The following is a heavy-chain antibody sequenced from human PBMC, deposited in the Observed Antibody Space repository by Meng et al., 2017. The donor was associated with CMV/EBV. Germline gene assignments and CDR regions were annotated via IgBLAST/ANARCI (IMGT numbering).Heavy chain of an antibody. CDR2: IIPVFETA. Sequence: QVQLVQSVAEVKKPGSSVKVSCKTSGGTFSTFAISWVRQAPGEGLEWMGGIIPVFETANYAERFQDRVTITADDSTTTAYMELSSLRADDTALYFCARGGDSWYSDYWGQGTLVTVSS. V-gene: IGHV1-69*12. J-gene: IGHJ4*02. CDR3: ARGGDSWYSDY. D-gene: IGHD1-26*01. CDR1: GGTFSTFA.